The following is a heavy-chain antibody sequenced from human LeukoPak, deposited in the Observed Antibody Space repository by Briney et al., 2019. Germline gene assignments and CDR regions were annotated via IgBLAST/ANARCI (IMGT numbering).Heavy chain of an antibody. CDR1: GFIFSNAW. Sequence: PGGSLRLSCAASGFIFSNAWMSWVRQAPGKGLEWVGRIESKTDGGTIDYAAPVKGRFTISRDDSKNMLYLEMNSLKTEDTAVYYCTIDTVTTDYWGQGTLVTVSS. CDR2: IESKTDGGTI. D-gene: IGHD4-17*01. V-gene: IGHV3-15*04. J-gene: IGHJ4*02. CDR3: TIDTVTTDY.